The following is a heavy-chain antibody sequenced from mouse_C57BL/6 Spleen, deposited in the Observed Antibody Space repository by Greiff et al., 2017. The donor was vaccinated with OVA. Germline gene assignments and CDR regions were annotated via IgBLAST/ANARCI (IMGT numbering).Heavy chain of an antibody. V-gene: IGHV1-55*01. D-gene: IGHD1-1*01. Sequence: VKLQESGAELVKPGASVKMSCKASGYTFTSYWITWVKQRPGQGLEWIGDIYPGSGSTNYNEKFKSKATLTVDTSSSTAYMQLSSLTSEDSAVYYWARADYYGSSYGWYFDVWGTGTTVTVSS. CDR3: ARADYYGSSYGWYFDV. J-gene: IGHJ1*03. CDR2: IYPGSGST. CDR1: GYTFTSYW.